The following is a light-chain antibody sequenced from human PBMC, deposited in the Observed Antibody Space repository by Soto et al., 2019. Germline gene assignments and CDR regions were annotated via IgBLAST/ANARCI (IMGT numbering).Light chain of an antibody. Sequence: QSVLTQPASVSGSPGQSITISCTGTSSDVGGYNYVSCYQQHPGKAPKLMIYEVSNRPSGVSNRFSGSKSGNTASLTISGLQAEDEADYYCSSYTSSSTFYVFXTGTKVTVL. CDR2: EVS. CDR1: SSDVGGYNY. CDR3: SSYTSSSTFYV. V-gene: IGLV2-14*01. J-gene: IGLJ1*01.